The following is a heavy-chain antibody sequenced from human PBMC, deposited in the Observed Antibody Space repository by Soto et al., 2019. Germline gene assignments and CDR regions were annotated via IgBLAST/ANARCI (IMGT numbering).Heavy chain of an antibody. CDR1: GYTFTSYH. V-gene: IGHV1-8*01. CDR2: MNPNSGNT. D-gene: IGHD4-17*01. CDR3: AGTLYGENFDS. J-gene: IGHJ4*02. Sequence: QVHLVQSGAEVKKPGASVNVSCTASGYTFTSYHINWVRQATGLGLAWMGWMNPNSGNTGYAQKFQGRVTMTRNTSISTAYRDLSSLRSEDTAVYYLAGTLYGENFDSWGKGTLFTVSS.